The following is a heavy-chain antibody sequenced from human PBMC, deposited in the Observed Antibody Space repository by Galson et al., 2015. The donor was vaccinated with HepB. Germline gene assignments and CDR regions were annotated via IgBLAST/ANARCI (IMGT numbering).Heavy chain of an antibody. V-gene: IGHV1-69*13. Sequence: SVKVSCKASGGTFNSYAISWVRQAPGLGLEWMGGIIPIFGTANYAQKFQGRVTITADESTSTAYMELSSLRSEDTAVYYCAREGYCSSTSCPWTYHYYYYGMDVWGQGTTVTVSS. CDR2: IIPIFGTA. J-gene: IGHJ6*02. CDR3: AREGYCSSTSCPWTYHYYYYGMDV. CDR1: GGTFNSYA. D-gene: IGHD2-2*01.